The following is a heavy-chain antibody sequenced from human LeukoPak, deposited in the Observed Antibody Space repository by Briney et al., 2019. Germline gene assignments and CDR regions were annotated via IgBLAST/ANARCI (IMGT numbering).Heavy chain of an antibody. CDR3: ARVRGYYDILTGYYQNWFDP. J-gene: IGHJ5*02. CDR2: ISAYKGNT. D-gene: IGHD3-9*01. CDR1: GYTFTSYG. V-gene: IGHV1-18*01. Sequence: ASVKVSCKASGYTFTSYGISWVRQAPGQGLEWMGWISAYKGNTNYAQKLQGRVTMTTDTSTSTAYMELRSLRSDDTAVYYCARVRGYYDILTGYYQNWFDPWGQGTLVTVSS.